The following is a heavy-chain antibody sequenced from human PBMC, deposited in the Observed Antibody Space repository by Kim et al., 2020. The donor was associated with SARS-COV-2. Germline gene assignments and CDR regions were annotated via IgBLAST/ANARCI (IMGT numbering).Heavy chain of an antibody. V-gene: IGHV3-23*01. CDR2: ISGSGGST. J-gene: IGHJ5*02. D-gene: IGHD3-10*01. Sequence: GGSLRLSCAASGFTFSSYAMSWVRQAPGKGLEWVSGISGSGGSTYYADSVKGRFTISRDNSKNTLYLQMNSLRAEDTAVYYCAKNRHSEWFAEFLLSSWGQGTLVTVSS. CDR1: GFTFSSYA. CDR3: AKNRHSEWFAEFLLSS.